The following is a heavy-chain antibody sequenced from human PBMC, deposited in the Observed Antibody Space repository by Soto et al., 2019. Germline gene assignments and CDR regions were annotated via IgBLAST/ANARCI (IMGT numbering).Heavy chain of an antibody. J-gene: IGHJ6*02. CDR1: GFTVSSNY. V-gene: IGHV3-66*01. Sequence: EVHLVESGGGLVQPGGSLRLSCAASGFTVSSNYMSWVRQSPGKGLEWVSVIYSGGSTYYADSVKGRFTISRDNSKNTLYLQMNSLRAEDTAVYDCARARAEDYYDGMDVWGQGTTVTVSS. D-gene: IGHD5-12*01. CDR3: ARARAEDYYDGMDV. CDR2: IYSGGST.